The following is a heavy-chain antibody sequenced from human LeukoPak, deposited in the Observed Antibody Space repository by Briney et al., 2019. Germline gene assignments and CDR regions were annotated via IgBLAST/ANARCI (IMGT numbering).Heavy chain of an antibody. Sequence: SETLSLTCAVSGYSISSGYYWGWIRQPPGKGLEWIGSIYHSGSTYYNPSLKSRVTISADTSKNQFSLKLSSVTAADTAVYYCARSWFYFDYWGQGTLVTVSS. V-gene: IGHV4-38-2*01. CDR1: GYSISSGYY. D-gene: IGHD3-22*01. CDR2: IYHSGST. J-gene: IGHJ4*02. CDR3: ARSWFYFDY.